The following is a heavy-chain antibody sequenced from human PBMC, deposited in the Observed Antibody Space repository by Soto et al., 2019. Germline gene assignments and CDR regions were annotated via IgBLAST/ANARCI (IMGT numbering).Heavy chain of an antibody. Sequence: QVQLVESGGGVVQPGRSLRLSCAASGFTFSSYGMHWVRQAPGKGLEWVAVIWYDGSNKYYADSVKGRFTISRDNSKNTLCLQMNSLRAGDTAVYYCARDRMYSCSWFSWGQGTLVTVSS. CDR1: GFTFSSYG. D-gene: IGHD6-13*01. J-gene: IGHJ5*02. CDR3: ARDRMYSCSWFS. V-gene: IGHV3-33*01. CDR2: IWYDGSNK.